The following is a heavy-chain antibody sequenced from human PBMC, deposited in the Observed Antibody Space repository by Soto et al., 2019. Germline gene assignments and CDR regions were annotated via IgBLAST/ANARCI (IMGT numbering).Heavy chain of an antibody. CDR3: ATGRFSCSLYFDY. Sequence: EVQLLESGGGLVKPGGSLRLSCAASGFTFSNAWMTWVRQAPGKGLEWVGRIKSKTDGGTADYAAPVKGRFTISRDDSKNTLYLQMNSLKTEDIAMYYCATGRFSCSLYFDYWGQGTLVTVSS. CDR1: GFTFSNAW. J-gene: IGHJ4*02. D-gene: IGHD6-6*01. CDR2: IKSKTDGGTA. V-gene: IGHV3-15*01.